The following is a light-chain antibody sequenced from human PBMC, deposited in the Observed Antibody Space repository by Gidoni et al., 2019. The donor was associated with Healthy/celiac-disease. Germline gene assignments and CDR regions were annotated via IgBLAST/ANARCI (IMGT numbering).Light chain of an antibody. V-gene: IGLV1-47*01. Sequence: QSVLPQPPSASGTPGQWVPTSCSGSSSNIGSNYVYWYRQPPGTAPKLLIYRNNQRPSGVPDRFSGSKSGTSASLAISGLRSEDEADYYCAAWDDSLSGLYVFGTGTKVTVL. CDR3: AAWDDSLSGLYV. CDR2: RNN. J-gene: IGLJ1*01. CDR1: SSNIGSNY.